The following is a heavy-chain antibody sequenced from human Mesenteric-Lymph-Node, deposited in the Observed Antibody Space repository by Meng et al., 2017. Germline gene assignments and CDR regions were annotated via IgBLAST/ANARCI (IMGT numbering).Heavy chain of an antibody. V-gene: IGHV4-28*03. CDR1: GYSISSTNW. CDR3: VRDHFGIAAAGRLDY. J-gene: IGHJ4*02. D-gene: IGHD6-13*01. CDR2: IFHTGNA. Sequence: QVQLQESGPGLVKPSDTLSLTCAVSGYSISSTNWWGWIRQPPGKGLEWIGEIFHTGNANYNPSLKSRVSMSVDNSKNQFSLNLISVTAADTAVYYCVRDHFGIAAAGRLDYWGLGTLVTVSS.